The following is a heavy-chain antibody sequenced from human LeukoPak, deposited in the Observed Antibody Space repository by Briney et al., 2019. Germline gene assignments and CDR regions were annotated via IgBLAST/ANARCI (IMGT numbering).Heavy chain of an antibody. V-gene: IGHV3-30-3*01. CDR2: ISYDGSNK. D-gene: IGHD1-26*01. CDR3: ARDHYRLDSGTYD. J-gene: IGHJ4*02. CDR1: GFTFSNSV. Sequence: GRSLRLSCAASGFTFSNSVMHWVRQAPGKGLEWVAVISYDGSNKYYADSVKGRFTISRDNSKNTLYLQMNSLRAEDTAVYYCARDHYRLDSGTYDWGQGTLVTVSS.